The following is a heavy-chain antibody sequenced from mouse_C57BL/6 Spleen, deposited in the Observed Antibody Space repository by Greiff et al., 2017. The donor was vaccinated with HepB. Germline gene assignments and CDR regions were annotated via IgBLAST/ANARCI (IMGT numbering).Heavy chain of an antibody. CDR2: INPGSGGT. V-gene: IGHV1-54*01. J-gene: IGHJ3*01. Sequence: QVQLKESGAELVRPGTSVKVSCKASGYAFTNYLIEWVKQRPGQGLEWIGVINPGSGGTNYNEKFKGKATLTADKSSSTAYMQLSSLTSEDSAVYFCAELRRGFAYWGQGTLVTVSA. D-gene: IGHD2-4*01. CDR3: AELRRGFAY. CDR1: GYAFTNYL.